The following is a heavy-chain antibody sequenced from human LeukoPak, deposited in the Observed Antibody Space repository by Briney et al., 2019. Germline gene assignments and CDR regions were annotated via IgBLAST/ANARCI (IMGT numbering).Heavy chain of an antibody. CDR3: AGGGYDLWSGYPRRYLDY. Sequence: ASVKISCKASGGTFSSYAISWVRQAPGQGLEWRGGIIPIFGAANYAQKFQGRVTITADESTSTAYMELSSLRSEDRDVYYCAGGGYDLWSGYPRRYLDYWGEGTHATVSS. CDR1: GGTFSSYA. D-gene: IGHD3-3*01. J-gene: IGHJ4*02. CDR2: IIPIFGAA. V-gene: IGHV1-69*13.